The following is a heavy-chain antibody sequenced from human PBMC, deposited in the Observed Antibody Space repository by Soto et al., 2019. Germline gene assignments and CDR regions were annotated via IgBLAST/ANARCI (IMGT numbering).Heavy chain of an antibody. CDR1: GFTFSSHA. V-gene: IGHV3-23*01. Sequence: EVQLLESGGGLVQPGGSLRLSCAVSGFTFSSHAMSWVRQAPGKGLECVSSITGSGDSTYYADSVKGRFTISRDKSKSTLYLQINSLRAEDTAVYYCANDLQFSGWLSAQTFDYWGQGTQVTVSS. D-gene: IGHD6-19*01. J-gene: IGHJ4*02. CDR3: ANDLQFSGWLSAQTFDY. CDR2: ITGSGDST.